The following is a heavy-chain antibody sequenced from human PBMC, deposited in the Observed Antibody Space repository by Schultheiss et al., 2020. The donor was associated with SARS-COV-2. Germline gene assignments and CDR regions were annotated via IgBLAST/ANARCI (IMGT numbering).Heavy chain of an antibody. CDR1: GYTFTSYD. Sequence: ASVKVSCKASGYTFTSYDINWVRQATGQGLEWMGIINPSGGSTSYAQKFQGRVTMTRDTSISTAYMELSRLRSDDTAVYYCASIAARPYYFDYWGQGTLVTVSS. J-gene: IGHJ4*02. CDR2: INPSGGST. CDR3: ASIAARPYYFDY. V-gene: IGHV1-46*01. D-gene: IGHD6-6*01.